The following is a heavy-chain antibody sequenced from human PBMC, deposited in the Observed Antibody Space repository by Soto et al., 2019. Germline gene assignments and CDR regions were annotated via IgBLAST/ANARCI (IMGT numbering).Heavy chain of an antibody. V-gene: IGHV1-69*01. D-gene: IGHD3-10*01. J-gene: IGHJ3*02. Sequence: SVKVSCKASGGTFSSYDISWVRQAPGQGLEWMGGIIPIFGTANYAQKFQGRVTITADESTSTAYMELSSLRSEDTAVYYCARSGEDYDAFDIWGQGTMVTVSS. CDR3: ARSGEDYDAFDI. CDR1: GGTFSSYD. CDR2: IIPIFGTA.